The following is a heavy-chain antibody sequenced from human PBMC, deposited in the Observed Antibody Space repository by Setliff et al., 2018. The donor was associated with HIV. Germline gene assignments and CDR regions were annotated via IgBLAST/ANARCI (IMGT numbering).Heavy chain of an antibody. Sequence: PSETLSLTCTASGGSISSHYWSWIRQPPGKGLEWIGYIYYSGSTNYNPSLKSRVTISVDTSKNQFSPKLSSVTAADTAVYYCARGFGSSWGGNYYYYYMDVWGKGTTVTVSS. V-gene: IGHV4-59*11. CDR3: ARGFGSSWGGNYYYYYMDV. CDR1: GGSISSHY. J-gene: IGHJ6*03. D-gene: IGHD6-13*01. CDR2: IYYSGST.